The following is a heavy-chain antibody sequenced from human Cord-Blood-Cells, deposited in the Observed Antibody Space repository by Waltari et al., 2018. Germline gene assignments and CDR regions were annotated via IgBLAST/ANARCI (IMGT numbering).Heavy chain of an antibody. CDR1: GSSISSGYY. D-gene: IGHD2-15*01. V-gene: IGHV4-38-2*01. CDR2: SYKRGIT. J-gene: IGHJ4*02. Sequence: QVQLQESGPGLVKPSETLSLPCAVSGSSISSGYYWGGIRQPPGKGLEWIGSSYKRGITYYNPASKSRVTISVDTSKNQCALELSSVTAADPAVYYCARVLGGPDYWGQGTLVTVSS. CDR3: ARVLGGPDY.